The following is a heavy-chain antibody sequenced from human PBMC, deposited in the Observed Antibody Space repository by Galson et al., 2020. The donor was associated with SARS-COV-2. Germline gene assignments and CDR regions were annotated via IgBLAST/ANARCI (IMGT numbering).Heavy chain of an antibody. V-gene: IGHV3-23*01. J-gene: IGHJ4*02. CDR1: GFTFSSYA. CDR3: AKDMNVGSYYSSFDY. Sequence: GESLKISCAASGFTFSSYAMSWVRQAPGKGLEWVSTISGVGGSTYHADSVKGRFTISRDNSKNTLYLQMNSLKAEDTAVYYCAKDMNVGSYYSSFDYWGQGTLVTVSS. D-gene: IGHD1-26*01. CDR2: ISGVGGST.